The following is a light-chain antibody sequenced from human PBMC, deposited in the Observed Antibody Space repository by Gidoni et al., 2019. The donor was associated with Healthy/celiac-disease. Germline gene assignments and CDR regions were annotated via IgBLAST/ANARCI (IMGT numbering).Light chain of an antibody. Sequence: DIVMTQSPLSLPVTPGEPASISCRSSQSLLHSNGYNYLDWYLQEPGQSPQLLIYLGSNRASGVPDRCSGSGSGTDFTLKISRVEAEDVGVYYCMQALQTPRTFGQGTKLEIK. V-gene: IGKV2-28*01. CDR3: MQALQTPRT. J-gene: IGKJ2*01. CDR1: QSLLHSNGYNY. CDR2: LGS.